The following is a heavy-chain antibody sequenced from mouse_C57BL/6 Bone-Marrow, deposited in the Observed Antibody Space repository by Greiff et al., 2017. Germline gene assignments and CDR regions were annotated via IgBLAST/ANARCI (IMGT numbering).Heavy chain of an antibody. CDR1: GYTFTSYW. D-gene: IGHD2-3*01. Sequence: QVQLQQPGTELVKPGASVKLSCKASGYTFTSYWMNWVKQRPGQGLEWIGNINPSNGRTNYNEKFKSKATLTVDTSSSTAYMQLSSLTSEDSAVYYCARSFRWFPFAYWGQGTLVTVSA. CDR2: INPSNGRT. CDR3: ARSFRWFPFAY. V-gene: IGHV1-53*01. J-gene: IGHJ3*01.